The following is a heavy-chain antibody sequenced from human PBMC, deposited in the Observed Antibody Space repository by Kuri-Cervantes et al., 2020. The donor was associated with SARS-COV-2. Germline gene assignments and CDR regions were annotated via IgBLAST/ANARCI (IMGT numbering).Heavy chain of an antibody. D-gene: IGHD1-7*01. Sequence: LSLTCAASGFTFSSYSMNWVRQAPGKGLEWVSSIGSSSSYIYYADSVKGRFTISRDNAKNSLYLQMNSLRAEDTAVYYCASGEIAASGTIYYFDYWGQGTLVTVSS. CDR3: ASGEIAASGTIYYFDY. CDR1: GFTFSSYS. J-gene: IGHJ4*02. CDR2: IGSSSSYI. V-gene: IGHV3-21*01.